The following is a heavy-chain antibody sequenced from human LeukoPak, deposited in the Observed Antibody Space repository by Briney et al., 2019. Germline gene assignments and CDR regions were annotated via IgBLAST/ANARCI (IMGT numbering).Heavy chain of an antibody. D-gene: IGHD3-10*01. J-gene: IGHJ6*03. CDR1: GYTLTELS. Sequence: GASVKVSCKVSGYTLTELSMHWVRQAPGKGLEWMGGFDPEDGETIYAQKFQGRVIMTGDTSTSTVYMELRSLRSEDTAVYYCARARGSGSYYGHDYYYYYYMDVWGQGTTVTVSS. CDR2: FDPEDGET. CDR3: ARARGSGSYYGHDYYYYYYMDV. V-gene: IGHV1-24*01.